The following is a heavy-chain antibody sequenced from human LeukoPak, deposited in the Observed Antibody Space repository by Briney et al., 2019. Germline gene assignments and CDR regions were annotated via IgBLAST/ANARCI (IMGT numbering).Heavy chain of an antibody. CDR2: INSDGSST. V-gene: IGHV3-74*01. D-gene: IGHD4-17*01. CDR1: GFTFSSYW. Sequence: GGSLRLSCAAAGFTFSSYWMHWVRQAPGKGLVWVSRINSDGSSTSYADSVKGRFTISRDNSKNTLYLQMNSLRAEDTAVYSCARLATVTTFSPVVYWGQGTLVTVSS. CDR3: ARLATVTTFSPVVY. J-gene: IGHJ4*02.